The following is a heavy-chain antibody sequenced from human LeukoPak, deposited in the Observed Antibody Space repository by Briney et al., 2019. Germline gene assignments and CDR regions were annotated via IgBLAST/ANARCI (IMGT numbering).Heavy chain of an antibody. D-gene: IGHD6-13*01. CDR2: FDPEDGET. V-gene: IGHV1-24*01. CDR1: GYTLTGLS. CDR3: ATRQQLESYFDY. J-gene: IGHJ4*02. Sequence: ASVKVSCKVSGYTLTGLSMHWVRQAPGKGLEWMGGFDPEDGETIYAQKFQGRVTMTEDTSTDTAYMELSSLRSEDTAVYYCATRQQLESYFDYWGQGTLVTVSS.